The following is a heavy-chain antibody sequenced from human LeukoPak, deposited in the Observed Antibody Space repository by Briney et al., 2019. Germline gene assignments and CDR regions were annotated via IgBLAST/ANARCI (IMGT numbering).Heavy chain of an antibody. CDR3: ARETAAGYWYFDL. CDR1: GGSISSYY. V-gene: IGHV4-4*07. J-gene: IGHJ2*01. CDR2: IYTSGST. Sequence: PSEILSLTCTVSGGSISSYYWSWIRQPAGKGLEWIRRIYTSGSTNYNSSLKSRVTMSVDPSKNQFSLKLSSVTAADTAVYYCARETAAGYWYFDLWGRGTLVTVSS. D-gene: IGHD6-25*01.